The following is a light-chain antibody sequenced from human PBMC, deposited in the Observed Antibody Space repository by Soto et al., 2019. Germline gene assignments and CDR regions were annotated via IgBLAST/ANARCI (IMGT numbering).Light chain of an antibody. V-gene: IGKV3-20*01. Sequence: EIVLTQSPGTLSLSPGERATLSCRASQSVSSSYLAWYQQKPGQAPRLLIYGASSRATGIPDRFSGSGSGTDFTLTISRLEPEDFAVYYCQQYDIWPPTFGQGTKV. CDR1: QSVSSSY. CDR2: GAS. J-gene: IGKJ1*01. CDR3: QQYDIWPPT.